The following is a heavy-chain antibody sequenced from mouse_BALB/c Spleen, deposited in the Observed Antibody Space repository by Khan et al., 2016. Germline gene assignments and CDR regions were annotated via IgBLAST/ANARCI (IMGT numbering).Heavy chain of an antibody. CDR1: GYTFTTYT. CDR2: IDPYNGNT. D-gene: IGHD2-1*01. Sequence: EMQLQESGPELVKPGASVKVSCKASGYTFTTYTMYWVKQSHGKNLEWIGYIDPYNGNTTYNQKFKGKATLTVDKSSSTAYMHLNSLASDDSAVYYCASDLLWYAMDYWGQGTSVTVSS. J-gene: IGHJ4*01. CDR3: ASDLLWYAMDY. V-gene: IGHV1S135*01.